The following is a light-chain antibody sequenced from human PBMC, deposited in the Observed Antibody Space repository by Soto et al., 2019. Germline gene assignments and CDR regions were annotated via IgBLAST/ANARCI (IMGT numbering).Light chain of an antibody. CDR1: QSLGSTY. Sequence: EIVLTQSPGTLSLSPGDRATLSCRASQSLGSTYLAWFQQRTGQAPRLLIFATSTRASGVPDRFTGSRSGAEFTLTISGLEPEDFAVYYCQQYSGSLPWTFGQGTNVEI. V-gene: IGKV3-20*01. J-gene: IGKJ1*01. CDR2: ATS. CDR3: QQYSGSLPWT.